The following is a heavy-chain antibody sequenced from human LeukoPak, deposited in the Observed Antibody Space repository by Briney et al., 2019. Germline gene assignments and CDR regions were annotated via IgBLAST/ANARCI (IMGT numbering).Heavy chain of an antibody. D-gene: IGHD2/OR15-2a*01. CDR2: ISSSSSTI. Sequence: GGSLRLSCAASGFTFSSFSMNWVRQAPGKGREWVSYISSSSSTIYYADSVKGRFTISRDNAKNSLYLQMNSLRAEDTAVYYCARDLLLYYYYYMDVWGKGTTVTVSS. J-gene: IGHJ6*03. V-gene: IGHV3-48*01. CDR1: GFTFSSFS. CDR3: ARDLLLYYYYYMDV.